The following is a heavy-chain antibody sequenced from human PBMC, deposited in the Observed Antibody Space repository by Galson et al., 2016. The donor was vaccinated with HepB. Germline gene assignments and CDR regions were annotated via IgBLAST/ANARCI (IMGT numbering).Heavy chain of an antibody. CDR1: GYSFTGYW. V-gene: IGHV5-51*01. Sequence: QSGAEVKKPGESLRISCKGSGYSFTGYWIGWVRQMPGKGLEWMGIIYPGDSHTRYSPSFQGQVTISADKSISTAYLQWSSLKASDTAIYYCARRLTHDSKIWDIDYWGQGTLVTVSS. J-gene: IGHJ4*02. D-gene: IGHD3-16*01. CDR2: IYPGDSHT. CDR3: ARRLTHDSKIWDIDY.